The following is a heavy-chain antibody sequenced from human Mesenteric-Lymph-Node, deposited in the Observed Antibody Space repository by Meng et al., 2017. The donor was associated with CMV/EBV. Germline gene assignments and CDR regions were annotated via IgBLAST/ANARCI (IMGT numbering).Heavy chain of an antibody. V-gene: IGHV4-4*02. J-gene: IGHJ4*02. D-gene: IGHD6-13*01. CDR2: IYHSGST. Sequence: GSLRLSCAVSGGSISSNNWWSWVRQPPGKGLEWIGEIYHSGSTKYNPSLKSRLNISIDKSKNQFSLKLTSVTAADTAVYYCARYPQTFWGIASVGRVNYWGQGTLVTVSS. CDR3: ARYPQTFWGIASVGRVNY. CDR1: GGSISSNNW.